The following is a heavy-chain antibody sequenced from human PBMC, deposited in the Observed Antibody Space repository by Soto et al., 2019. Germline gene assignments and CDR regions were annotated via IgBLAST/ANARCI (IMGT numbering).Heavy chain of an antibody. CDR3: ARDVHIVSTPAQY. CDR1: GGTFSSYT. CDR2: IIPILGMT. Sequence: QVQLVQSGAEVKKPGSSVKVSCKASGGTFSSYTVNWVRQAPGQGLEWMGRIIPILGMTSYAQKFQGRVTISADKSTSTTYVELSSLRFEDTAVYYCARDVHIVSTPAQYWGQGTLVTVSS. J-gene: IGHJ4*02. V-gene: IGHV1-69*08. D-gene: IGHD2-21*01.